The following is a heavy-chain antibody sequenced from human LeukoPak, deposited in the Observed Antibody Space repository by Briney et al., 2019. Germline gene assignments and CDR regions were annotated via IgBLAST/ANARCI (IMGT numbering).Heavy chain of an antibody. D-gene: IGHD3-22*01. CDR1: GGSISSYY. Sequence: SETLSLTCTVSGGSISSYYWSWIRQPAGKGLEWIGRIYTSGSTNYNPSLKSRVTISVDTSKNQFSLKLSSVTAADTAVYYCARDHRYYYDSSGNYGMDVWGQGTTVTVSS. V-gene: IGHV4-4*07. CDR2: IYTSGST. CDR3: ARDHRYYYDSSGNYGMDV. J-gene: IGHJ6*02.